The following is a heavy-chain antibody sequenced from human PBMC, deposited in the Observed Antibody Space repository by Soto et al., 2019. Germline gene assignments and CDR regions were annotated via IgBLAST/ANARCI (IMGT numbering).Heavy chain of an antibody. CDR3: ARDPGRSSGWYKYAFDI. CDR2: IYYSGST. CDR1: GGSISSYY. Sequence: SETLSLTCTVSGGSISSYYWSWIRQPPGKGLEWIGYIYYSGSTNYNPSLKSRVTISVDTSKNQFSLKLSSVTAADTAVYYCARDPGRSSGWYKYAFDIWGQGTMVTVSS. V-gene: IGHV4-59*01. D-gene: IGHD6-19*01. J-gene: IGHJ3*02.